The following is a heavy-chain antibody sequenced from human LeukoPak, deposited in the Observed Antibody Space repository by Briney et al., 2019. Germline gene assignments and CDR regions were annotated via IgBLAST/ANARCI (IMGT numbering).Heavy chain of an antibody. Sequence: SETLSPTCTVSGGSISNSYWSRIRQPPGKGLEWIGYIYYSGSTNYNPSLKSRVTISVDTPKNQFSLKLSSVTAADTAIYYCARLRDLYNIFDYWGQGTLVTVSS. CDR1: GGSISNSY. CDR3: ARLRDLYNIFDY. D-gene: IGHD1-1*01. V-gene: IGHV4-59*12. J-gene: IGHJ4*02. CDR2: IYYSGST.